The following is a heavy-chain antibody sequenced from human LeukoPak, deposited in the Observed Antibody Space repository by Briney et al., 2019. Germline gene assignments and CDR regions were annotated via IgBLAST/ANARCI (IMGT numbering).Heavy chain of an antibody. V-gene: IGHV4-4*07. Sequence: SETLSLTCTVSGGSISSYYWNWIRQPAGKGLEWIGRIYTSGSTNYNPSLESRVTMSLDTSKNQFSLKLRSVTAADTAVYYCARWVSGPPNYYYYYYGMDVWGQGTTVTVSS. CDR3: ARWVSGPPNYYYYYYGMDV. D-gene: IGHD1-7*01. J-gene: IGHJ6*02. CDR2: IYTSGST. CDR1: GGSISSYY.